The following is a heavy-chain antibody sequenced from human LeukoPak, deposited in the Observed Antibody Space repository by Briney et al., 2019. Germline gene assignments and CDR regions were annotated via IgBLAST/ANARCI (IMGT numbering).Heavy chain of an antibody. CDR2: ISGSGGST. Sequence: GGSLRLSCAASGFTFSSYAMSWVRQAPGKGLEWVSAISGSGGSTYYADSVKGRFTISRGNSKNTLYLQMNSLRAEDTAVYYCAKTASSTSAKLPDYWGQGTLVTVSS. J-gene: IGHJ4*02. CDR3: AKTASSTSAKLPDY. D-gene: IGHD2-2*01. V-gene: IGHV3-23*01. CDR1: GFTFSSYA.